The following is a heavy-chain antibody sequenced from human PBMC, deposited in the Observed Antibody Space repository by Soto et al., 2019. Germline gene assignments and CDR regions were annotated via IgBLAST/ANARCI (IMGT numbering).Heavy chain of an antibody. V-gene: IGHV3-48*01. Sequence: PWGSLRLSCGASGLIFSKYSMNWVRQAPGKGREWLSYISSNSVTIYYADSGRGRFTISRDDSKNTLYLQMNSLRSEDTAVYYCATDGVEYVVSGLYYFDYWGQGTLVTVSS. J-gene: IGHJ4*02. CDR2: ISSNSVTI. CDR1: GLIFSKYS. D-gene: IGHD2-8*02. CDR3: ATDGVEYVVSGLYYFDY.